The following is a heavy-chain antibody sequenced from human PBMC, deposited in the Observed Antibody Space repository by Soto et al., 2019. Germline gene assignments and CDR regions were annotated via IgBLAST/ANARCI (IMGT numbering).Heavy chain of an antibody. CDR3: AKVGPGYDSSGYYPYYFDY. V-gene: IGHV3-23*01. CDR1: GFTFSSYA. D-gene: IGHD3-22*01. CDR2: ISGSGGST. Sequence: EVQLLESGGGLVQPGGSLRLSCAASGFTFSSYAMSWVRQAPGKGLEWVSAISGSGGSTYYADSVKGRFTISRDNSKNTLYLQMNSLRAEDTAVYYCAKVGPGYDSSGYYPYYFDYWGQGTLVTVSS. J-gene: IGHJ4*02.